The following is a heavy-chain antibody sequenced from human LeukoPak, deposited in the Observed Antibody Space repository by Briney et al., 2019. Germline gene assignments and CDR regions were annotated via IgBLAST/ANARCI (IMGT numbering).Heavy chain of an antibody. Sequence: PSETLSLTCAVSGGSISSSNWWSWVRQPPGKGLEWIGEMHHSGSTNYNPSLKSRVTMSVDTSKNQFSLKLSSVTAADTAVYYCARLAWGRLDYWGQGTLVTVSS. V-gene: IGHV4-4*02. CDR2: MHHSGST. CDR3: ARLAWGRLDY. J-gene: IGHJ4*02. D-gene: IGHD7-27*01. CDR1: GGSISSSNW.